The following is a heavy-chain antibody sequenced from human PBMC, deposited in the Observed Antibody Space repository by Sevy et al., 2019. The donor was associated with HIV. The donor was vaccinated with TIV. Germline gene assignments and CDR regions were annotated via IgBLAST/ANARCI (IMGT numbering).Heavy chain of an antibody. D-gene: IGHD1-1*01. J-gene: IGHJ4*02. CDR1: GFTFSSYA. CDR3: AKDQSGWNEDY. Sequence: GGSLRLSCAASGFTFSSYAMSWVRQAPGKGLEWVSAISGSGGSTYYADSVKGRFTISRDNSKNTLYRQMNSLRAEETAVYYCAKDQSGWNEDYWGQGTLVTVSS. V-gene: IGHV3-23*01. CDR2: ISGSGGST.